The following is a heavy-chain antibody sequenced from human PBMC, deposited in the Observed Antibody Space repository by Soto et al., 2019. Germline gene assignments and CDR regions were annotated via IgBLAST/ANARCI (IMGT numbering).Heavy chain of an antibody. J-gene: IGHJ6*02. D-gene: IGHD3-16*01. Sequence: QVQLVQSGDEVKKPGASVKVSCKASGYIFVNYGIAWVRQAPGQGLEWMGWISPYTGNTHSATKVQGRLTITTDTSTSPAYMDLGSLTSDDTAVYYCVMVDNYVTPTPQDVWGQGTTVTVSS. CDR2: ISPYTGNT. V-gene: IGHV1-18*01. CDR1: GYIFVNYG. CDR3: VMVDNYVTPTPQDV.